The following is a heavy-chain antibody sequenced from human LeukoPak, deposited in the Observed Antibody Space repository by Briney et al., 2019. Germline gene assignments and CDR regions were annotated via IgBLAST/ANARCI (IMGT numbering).Heavy chain of an antibody. Sequence: GGSLRLSCAASGFTFRNYEMNWVRQAPGKGLEWVSYISSSGSTIYYADSVKGRFTISRDNAKNSLYLQMNSLRAEDTAVYYCAEGDSNGYYPIDYGGQGTLVTVSS. J-gene: IGHJ4*02. CDR1: GFTFRNYE. CDR2: ISSSGSTI. CDR3: AEGDSNGYYPIDY. D-gene: IGHD3-22*01. V-gene: IGHV3-48*03.